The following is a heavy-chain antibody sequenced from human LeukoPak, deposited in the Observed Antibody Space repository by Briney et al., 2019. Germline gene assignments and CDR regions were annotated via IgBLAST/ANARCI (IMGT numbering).Heavy chain of an antibody. Sequence: GGSLRLSCAASGFTFSSYGMHWVRQAPGKGLEWVAVIWYDGSNKYYADSVKGRFTISRDNSKNTLYLQMNSLRAEDTAVYYCASAGYYYDSSGPDYWGRGTLVTVSS. CDR3: ASAGYYYDSSGPDY. J-gene: IGHJ4*02. D-gene: IGHD3-22*01. CDR1: GFTFSSYG. CDR2: IWYDGSNK. V-gene: IGHV3-33*01.